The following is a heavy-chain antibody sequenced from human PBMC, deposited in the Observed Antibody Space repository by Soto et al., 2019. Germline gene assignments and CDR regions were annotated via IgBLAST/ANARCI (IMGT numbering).Heavy chain of an antibody. V-gene: IGHV3-64*04. CDR1: GFTLSGYA. J-gene: IGHJ4*02. Sequence: PGGSLRLSCAASGFTLSGYAMDWVRQAPGKGLEYVSGISSNKYYADSVKGRFTISRDNSKNTLYLQMNSLRAEDTAVYYCAKDRVLLPLEWLLLAADYWGQGTLVTVSS. CDR3: AKDRVLLPLEWLLLAADY. D-gene: IGHD3-3*01. CDR2: ISSNK.